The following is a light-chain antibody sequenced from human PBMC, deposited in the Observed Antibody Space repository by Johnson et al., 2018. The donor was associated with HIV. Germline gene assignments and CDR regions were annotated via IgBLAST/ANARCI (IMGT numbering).Light chain of an antibody. CDR3: GTWETSLSAGLLYV. CDR2: END. V-gene: IGLV1-51*02. J-gene: IGLJ1*01. CDR1: NSNIGNNY. Sequence: QAVLTQPPSVSAAPGQKVTISCSGSNSNIGNNYVSWYQQLPGTAPKLLIYENDKRPSGIPDRFSGSKSATSATLGITGLQTGDEADYYCGTWETSLSAGLLYVFGPGTKVTVL.